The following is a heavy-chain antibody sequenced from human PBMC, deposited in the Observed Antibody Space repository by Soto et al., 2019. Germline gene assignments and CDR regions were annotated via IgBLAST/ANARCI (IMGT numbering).Heavy chain of an antibody. J-gene: IGHJ4*02. CDR3: ARSGGYGDYYFDY. D-gene: IGHD4-17*01. CDR2: IYYSGST. Sequence: SETLSLTCTVSGGSISSYYWSWIRQPPGKGLEWIGYIYYSGSTNYNPSLKSRVTISVDTSKNQFSLKLSSVTAAGTAVYYCARSGGYGDYYFDYWGQGTLVTVSS. CDR1: GGSISSYY. V-gene: IGHV4-59*01.